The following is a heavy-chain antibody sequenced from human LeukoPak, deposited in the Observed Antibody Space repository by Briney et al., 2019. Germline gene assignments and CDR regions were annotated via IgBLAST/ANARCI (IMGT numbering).Heavy chain of an antibody. CDR3: ARDNSVEDTAWWFDP. D-gene: IGHD4-23*01. CDR1: GYTFTSYY. J-gene: IGHJ5*02. Sequence: ASVKVSCKASGYTFTSYYMHWVRQAPGQGLEWMGLINPSGGSTSYAQNFQGRVTMTRDMSTRTVYMELSSLRSEDTAVYYCARDNSVEDTAWWFDPWGQGTLVTVSS. V-gene: IGHV1-46*01. CDR2: INPSGGST.